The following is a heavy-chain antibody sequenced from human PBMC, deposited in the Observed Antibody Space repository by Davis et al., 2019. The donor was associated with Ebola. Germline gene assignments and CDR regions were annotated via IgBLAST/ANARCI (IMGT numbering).Heavy chain of an antibody. V-gene: IGHV5-10-1*01. CDR2: IDPSDSYT. CDR3: ASAIAVAGCDL. J-gene: IGHJ4*02. D-gene: IGHD6-19*01. Sequence: GESLKISCKGSGNSFSSYWISWVRQKPGKGLEWMGKIDPSDSYTKYSPSLEGHVIMSVDKSTTTAYLQWSSLKASDTAMYFCASAIAVAGCDLWGRGTLVTVSS. CDR1: GNSFSSYW.